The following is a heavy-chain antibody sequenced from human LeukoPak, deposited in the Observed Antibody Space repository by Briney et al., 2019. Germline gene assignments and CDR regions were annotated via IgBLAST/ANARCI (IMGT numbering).Heavy chain of an antibody. V-gene: IGHV3-49*04. CDR3: TTSYGDYVIEYYFDY. CDR1: GFTFGGYA. CDR2: IRSKAYGGTT. J-gene: IGHJ4*02. Sequence: PGRSLRLSCTASGFTFGGYAMSWVRQAPGKGLEWVGFIRSKAYGGTTEYAASVKGRFTISRDDSKSIAYLQMNSLKTEDTAVYYCTTSYGDYVIEYYFDYWGQGTLVTVSS. D-gene: IGHD4-17*01.